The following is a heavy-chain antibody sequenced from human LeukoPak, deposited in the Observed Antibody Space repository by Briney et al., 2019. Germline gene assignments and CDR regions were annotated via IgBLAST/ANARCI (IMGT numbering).Heavy chain of an antibody. V-gene: IGHV4-59*01. CDR3: ARALSGTYGLFQN. CDR2: IYFSGRT. J-gene: IGHJ1*01. Sequence: KPSQTLSPTRTVSGGSTSNYYWSWIRQPPRKGLEWIGYIYFSGRTYYNPSPRSRVTISVDTSKNQFSLNLNSVTASDTAVYYCARALSGTYGLFQNWGQGDLVSGSS. D-gene: IGHD1-26*01. CDR1: GGSTSNYY.